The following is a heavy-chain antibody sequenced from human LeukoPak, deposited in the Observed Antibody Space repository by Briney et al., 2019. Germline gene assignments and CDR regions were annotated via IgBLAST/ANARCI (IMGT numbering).Heavy chain of an antibody. D-gene: IGHD6-13*01. Sequence: ASVKVSCKASGGTFSSYAISWVRQAPGQGLEWMGWVNTDSDNTNYAQKLQGRVTMTTDTSTSTAYMELRSLRSDDTAVYYCAREGFSSSWYFNYWGQGTLVTVSS. CDR1: GGTFSSYA. V-gene: IGHV1-18*01. J-gene: IGHJ4*02. CDR2: VNTDSDNT. CDR3: AREGFSSSWYFNY.